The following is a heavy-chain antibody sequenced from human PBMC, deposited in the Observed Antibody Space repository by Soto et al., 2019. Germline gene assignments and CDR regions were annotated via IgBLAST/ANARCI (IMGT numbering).Heavy chain of an antibody. J-gene: IGHJ6*02. Sequence: QVQLVESGGGVVQPGRSLRLSCAASGFTFSIYGMYWVRQAPGKGLEWVAVMSYDGSKKSYADSVKGRFTISRDNSKNTLYLQMNSLRPEDTALYYRAKTERDYYYYYGMDVWGQGTTVTVSS. V-gene: IGHV3-30*18. CDR3: AKTERDYYYYYGMDV. CDR2: MSYDGSKK. CDR1: GFTFSIYG.